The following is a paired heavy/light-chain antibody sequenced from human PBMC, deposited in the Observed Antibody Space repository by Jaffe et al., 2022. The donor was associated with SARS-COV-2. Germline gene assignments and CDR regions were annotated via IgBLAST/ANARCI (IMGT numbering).Light chain of an antibody. CDR2: WAS. CDR1: QSVLYSSNNKNY. J-gene: IGKJ1*01. V-gene: IGKV4-1*01. CDR3: QQYYSTPRWT. Sequence: DIVMTQSPDSLAVSLGERATINCKSSQSVLYSSNNKNYLAWYQQKPGQPPKLLIYWASTRESGVPDRFSGSGSGTDFTLTISSLQAEDVAVYYCQQYYSTPRWTFGQGTKVEIK.
Heavy chain of an antibody. J-gene: IGHJ4*02. CDR2: IIPIFGTA. V-gene: IGHV1-69*01. CDR1: GGTFSSYA. Sequence: QVQLVQSGAEVKKPGSSVKVSCKASGGTFSSYAISWVRQAPGQGLEWMGGIIPIFGTANYAQKFQGRVTITADESTSTAYMELSSLRSEDTAVYYCASLQAGYSGYDSESLEDYWGQGTLVTVSS. D-gene: IGHD5-12*01. CDR3: ASLQAGYSGYDSESLEDY.